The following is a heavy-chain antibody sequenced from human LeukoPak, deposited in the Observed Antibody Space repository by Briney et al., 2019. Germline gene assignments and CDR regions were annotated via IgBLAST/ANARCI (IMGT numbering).Heavy chain of an antibody. CDR3: AKDPIYYGSGSYPYYFDY. V-gene: IGHV3-23*01. J-gene: IGHJ4*02. CDR2: ISGSGGST. Sequence: GGSLRLSCAASGFTFSSYGMSWVRQAPGKGLEWVSAISGSGGSTYYADSVKGRFTISRDNSKNTLYLQMNSLRAEDTAVYYCAKDPIYYGSGSYPYYFDYWGQGTLVTVSS. CDR1: GFTFSSYG. D-gene: IGHD3-10*01.